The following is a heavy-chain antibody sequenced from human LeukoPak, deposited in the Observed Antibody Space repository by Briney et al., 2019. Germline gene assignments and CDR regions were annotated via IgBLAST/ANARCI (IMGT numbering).Heavy chain of an antibody. CDR3: ARLLYYYDSSGYYFDY. CDR1: GYSFTSYW. D-gene: IGHD3-22*01. Sequence: GESLKISCKGSGYSFTSYWIGWVRQMPAKGQEWMGSIYPGDSDTRYSPSFQGQVTISADKSISTAYLQWSSLKASDTAMYYCARLLYYYDSSGYYFDYWGQGTLVTVSS. V-gene: IGHV5-51*01. CDR2: IYPGDSDT. J-gene: IGHJ4*02.